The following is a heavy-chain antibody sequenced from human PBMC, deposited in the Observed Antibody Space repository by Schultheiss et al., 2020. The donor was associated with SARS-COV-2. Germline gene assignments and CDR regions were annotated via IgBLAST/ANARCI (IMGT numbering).Heavy chain of an antibody. D-gene: IGHD6-19*01. CDR1: GGSISSGGYY. J-gene: IGHJ4*02. CDR3: AKDHASSGWSDY. Sequence: ETLSLTCTVSGGSISSGGYYWSWIRQHPGKGLVWVSRINSDGSSTSYADSVKGRFTIPRDNAKNTLYLQMNSLRAEDTAVYYCAKDHASSGWSDYWGQGTLVTVSS. CDR2: INSDGSST. V-gene: IGHV3-74*01.